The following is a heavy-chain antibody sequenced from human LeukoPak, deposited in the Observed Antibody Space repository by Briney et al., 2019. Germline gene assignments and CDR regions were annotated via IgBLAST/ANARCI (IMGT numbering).Heavy chain of an antibody. CDR3: ASNEGFWSGGTCYSMEYFRH. CDR2: TFHNGNS. V-gene: IGHV4-59*01. CDR1: GGSISSFY. Sequence: PSETLSLTCTVSGGSISSFYWSWIRQAPGKGLEWIGHTFHNGNSNYNPSLKTRVTLSLDTSKNQFSLKLNSVTAADTAVYYWASNEGFWSGGTCYSMEYFRHLGQGTQVAVSS. J-gene: IGHJ1*01. D-gene: IGHD2-15*01.